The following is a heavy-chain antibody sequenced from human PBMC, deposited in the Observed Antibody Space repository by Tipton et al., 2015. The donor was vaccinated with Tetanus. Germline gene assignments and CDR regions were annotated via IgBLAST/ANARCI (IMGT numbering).Heavy chain of an antibody. CDR3: ARQADNWFDP. J-gene: IGHJ5*02. V-gene: IGHV4-39*01. CDR1: GGSITNSNYY. CDR2: AHFNGAT. Sequence: TLSLTCTVSGGSITNSNYYWGWIRLSPGKGLQWIGSAHFNGATLYTPSLKGWVTISIETSKSQFSLGLNSVTAADAAVYYCARQADNWFDPWGQGTLVAVSS.